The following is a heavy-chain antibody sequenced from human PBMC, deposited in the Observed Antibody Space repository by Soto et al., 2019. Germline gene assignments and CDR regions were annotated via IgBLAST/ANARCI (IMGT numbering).Heavy chain of an antibody. V-gene: IGHV4-59*01. CDR1: GGSISSYY. Sequence: SETLSLTCTVSGGSISSYYWSWIRQPPGKGLEWIGYIYYSGSTNYNPSLKSRVTISVDTSKNQFSLKLSSVTAADTAVYYCARDHRDGPRSFDIWGQGTMVTVSS. CDR3: ARDHRDGPRSFDI. CDR2: IYYSGST. J-gene: IGHJ3*02.